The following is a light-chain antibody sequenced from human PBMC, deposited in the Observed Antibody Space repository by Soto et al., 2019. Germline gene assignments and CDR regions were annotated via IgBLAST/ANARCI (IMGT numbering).Light chain of an antibody. CDR3: QQYTGPPTT. CDR1: QTVSSNY. CDR2: GAS. J-gene: IGKJ5*01. Sequence: EIVLSQSPATLSLSPGERATLSCRTSQTVSSNYLAWCQQRPGQAPRLLIYGASTRAAGIPDRFSGSGSGTDFTLTITRLEPEHSAVYFCQQYTGPPTTFGQGTRLEIK. V-gene: IGKV3-20*01.